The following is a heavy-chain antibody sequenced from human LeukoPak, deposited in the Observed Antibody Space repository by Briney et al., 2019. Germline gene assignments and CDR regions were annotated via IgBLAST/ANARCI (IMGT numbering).Heavy chain of an antibody. Sequence: ASVKVSCKVSGYTLTELSMHWVRQAPGKGLEWMGGFDPEDGETIYAQKFQGRVTMTEDTSTDTAYMELSSLRSEDTAVYYCATGYCGGDCCSGWFDPWGQGTLVTVSS. CDR1: GYTLTELS. J-gene: IGHJ5*02. D-gene: IGHD2-21*02. CDR2: FDPEDGET. V-gene: IGHV1-24*01. CDR3: ATGYCGGDCCSGWFDP.